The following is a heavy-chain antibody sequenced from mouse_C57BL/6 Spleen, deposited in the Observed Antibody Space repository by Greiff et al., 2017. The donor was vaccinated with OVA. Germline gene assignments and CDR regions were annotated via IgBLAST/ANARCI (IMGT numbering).Heavy chain of an antibody. CDR1: GYSITSGYY. Sequence: ESGPGLVKPSQSLSLTCSVTGYSITSGYYWTLIRQFPGNKLAWMGYISYDGSNNYNPFLKNQISITSNTSKNQFFLQLNSVTTEDTATYYCARADGYYALYFDYWGQGTTLTVSS. CDR3: ARADGYYALYFDY. D-gene: IGHD2-3*01. J-gene: IGHJ2*01. V-gene: IGHV3-6*01. CDR2: ISYDGSN.